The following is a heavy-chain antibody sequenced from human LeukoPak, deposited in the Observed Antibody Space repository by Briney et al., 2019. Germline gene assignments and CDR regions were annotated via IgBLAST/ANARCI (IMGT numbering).Heavy chain of an antibody. V-gene: IGHV3-23*01. J-gene: IGHJ4*02. Sequence: GGSLRLSCAASGFTFSSYAMSWVRQAPGKGLEWVSAISGSGGSTYYADSVKGRFTISRDNSKNTLYLQMNSPRAEDTAVYYCAKDNYGSGSQFDYWGQGTLVTVSS. CDR1: GFTFSSYA. CDR3: AKDNYGSGSQFDY. D-gene: IGHD3-10*01. CDR2: ISGSGGST.